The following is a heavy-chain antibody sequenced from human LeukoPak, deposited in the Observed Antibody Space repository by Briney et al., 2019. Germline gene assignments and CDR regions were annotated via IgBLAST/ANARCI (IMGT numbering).Heavy chain of an antibody. J-gene: IGHJ6*02. CDR2: ISAYNGNT. V-gene: IGHV1-18*01. Sequence: ASVKASCKASGYTFTSYGISWVRQAPGQGLEWMGWISAYNGNTNYAQKLQGRVTTTTDTSTSTAYMELRNLRSDDTAAYYCARDSSLDYYGSGSYSYYYYGMDVRGQGTTVTVSS. CDR3: ARDSSLDYYGSGSYSYYYYGMDV. D-gene: IGHD3-10*01. CDR1: GYTFTSYG.